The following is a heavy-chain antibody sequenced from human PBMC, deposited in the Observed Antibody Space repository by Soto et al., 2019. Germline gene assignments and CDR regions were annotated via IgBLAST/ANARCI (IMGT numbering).Heavy chain of an antibody. CDR1: GFTFISYA. J-gene: IGHJ4*02. CDR2: ISGSGGST. Sequence: GGSLRLSCAASGFTFISYAISWVRQAPGKGLEWVSAISGSGGSTYYADSVKGRFTISRDNSENTLYLQMNSLRAEDTAVYYCAKGRWLQYHDYWGQGTLVTVSS. CDR3: AKGRWLQYHDY. V-gene: IGHV3-23*01. D-gene: IGHD4-4*01.